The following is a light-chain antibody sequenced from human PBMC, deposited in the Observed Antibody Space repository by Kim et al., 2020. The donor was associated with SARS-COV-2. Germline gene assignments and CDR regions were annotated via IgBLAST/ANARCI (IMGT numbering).Light chain of an antibody. CDR1: SSDVGGYKY. V-gene: IGLV2-14*04. CDR3: SSYTSSSTYV. Sequence: GPSIPISCTGTSSDVGGYKYVSWYQQHPGKAPKLMIYDVSKRPSGVSSRFSGSKSGNTASLTISGLQAEDEADYYCSSYTSSSTYVFGTGTKVTVL. CDR2: DVS. J-gene: IGLJ1*01.